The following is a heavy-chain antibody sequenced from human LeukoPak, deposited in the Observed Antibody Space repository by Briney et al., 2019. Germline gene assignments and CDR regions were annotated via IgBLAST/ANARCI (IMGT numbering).Heavy chain of an antibody. D-gene: IGHD3-22*01. CDR2: ISYDGNNK. CDR1: GFTFSNYA. V-gene: IGHV3-30-3*01. CDR3: ARDGWFHDSSGYPNSYYFDF. Sequence: PGGSLRLSCAASGFTFSNYAMHWVRQAPGKGLEWVAVISYDGNNKYYTGSVKGRFTISRDNSKNTLYLQMNSLRVEDTAVYYCARDGWFHDSSGYPNSYYFDFWGQGTLVTVSS. J-gene: IGHJ4*02.